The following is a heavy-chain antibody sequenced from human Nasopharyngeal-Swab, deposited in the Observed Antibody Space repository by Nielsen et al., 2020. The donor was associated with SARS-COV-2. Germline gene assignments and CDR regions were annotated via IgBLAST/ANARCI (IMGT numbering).Heavy chain of an antibody. CDR2: ISSSGSTI. Sequence: GGSLRLSCAASGFTFSDYYMSWIRQAPGKGLEWVSYISSSGSTIYYADSVKGRFTISRDNAKNSLYLQMNSLRAEDTAVYYCARVRGYSGYDSGSYYYYYGMDVWCQGTTVTVSS. D-gene: IGHD5-12*01. CDR3: ARVRGYSGYDSGSYYYYYGMDV. CDR1: GFTFSDYY. J-gene: IGHJ6*02. V-gene: IGHV3-11*01.